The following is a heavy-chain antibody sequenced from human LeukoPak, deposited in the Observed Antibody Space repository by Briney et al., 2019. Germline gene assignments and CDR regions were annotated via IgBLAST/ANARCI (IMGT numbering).Heavy chain of an antibody. CDR3: ARSSITMVRGELVYYFDF. CDR1: GFTFSSYE. D-gene: IGHD3-10*01. J-gene: IGHJ4*02. Sequence: GGSLRLSCAASGFTFSSYEMNWVRQAPGKGLEWVTYISSSGSTKYYADSVKGRFTISRDNAKNSLYLQMNSLRAEDTAVYYCARSSITMVRGELVYYFDFWGQGTLVTVSS. V-gene: IGHV3-48*03. CDR2: ISSSGSTK.